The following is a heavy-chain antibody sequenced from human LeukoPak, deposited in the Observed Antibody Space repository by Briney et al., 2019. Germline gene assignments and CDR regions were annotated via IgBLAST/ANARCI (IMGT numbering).Heavy chain of an antibody. J-gene: IGHJ4*02. CDR2: IYYSGST. Sequence: SETLSLTCTVSGGSISSSSYYWGWIRQPPGQGLGWIGSIYYSGSTYYNPSLKSRVTISVDTSKDQFSLKPSSVTAADTAVYYCARRFRTTTYYYDSSEYYFDYWGQGTLVTVSS. CDR3: ARRFRTTTYYYDSSEYYFDY. V-gene: IGHV4-39*01. CDR1: GGSISSSSYY. D-gene: IGHD3-22*01.